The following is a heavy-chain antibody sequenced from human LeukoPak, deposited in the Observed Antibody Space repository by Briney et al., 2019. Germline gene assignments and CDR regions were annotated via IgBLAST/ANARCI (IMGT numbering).Heavy chain of an antibody. CDR1: GFTFSSYA. CDR3: AKGRDGYNLLGGED. V-gene: IGHV3-23*01. Sequence: GGSLRLSCAASGFTFSSYAMSWVRQAPGKGLEWVSAISGSGGSTYYADSVKGRFTISRDNSKNTLYLQMNSLRAEDTAVYYCAKGRDGYNLLGGEDWGQGTLVTVSS. D-gene: IGHD5-24*01. J-gene: IGHJ4*02. CDR2: ISGSGGST.